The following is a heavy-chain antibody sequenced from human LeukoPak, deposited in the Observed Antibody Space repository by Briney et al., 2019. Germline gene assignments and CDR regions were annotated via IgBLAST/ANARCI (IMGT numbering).Heavy chain of an antibody. CDR2: ISGSGGST. Sequence: GGSLRLSCAASGFTFSSYWVHWVRQAPGKGLVWVSAISGSGGSTYYADSVKGRFTISRDNSKNTLYLQMNSLRAEDTAVYYCAKDPDWGFRSVNYWGQGTLVTVSS. J-gene: IGHJ4*02. CDR3: AKDPDWGFRSVNY. D-gene: IGHD7-27*01. V-gene: IGHV3-23*01. CDR1: GFTFSSYW.